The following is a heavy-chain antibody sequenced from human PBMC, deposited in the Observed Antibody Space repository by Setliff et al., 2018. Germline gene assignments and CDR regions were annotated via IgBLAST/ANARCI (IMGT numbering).Heavy chain of an antibody. D-gene: IGHD1-26*01. CDR3: AREVGTSTSSDAFDV. V-gene: IGHV4-30-4*08. Sequence: PSETLSLTCTDSGDSISSGDYFWSWIRQPPGKGLVWIAYIYHSGSAYYNPSLKSRVTMSVDTSKNQFSLHLTSVTAADTAVYYCAREVGTSTSSDAFDVWGQGMMVTVSS. CDR1: GDSISSGDYF. J-gene: IGHJ3*01. CDR2: IYHSGSA.